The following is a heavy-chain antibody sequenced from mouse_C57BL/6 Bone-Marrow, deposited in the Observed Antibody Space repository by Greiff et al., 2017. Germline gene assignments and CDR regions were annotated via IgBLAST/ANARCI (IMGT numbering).Heavy chain of an antibody. CDR1: GFTFSSYA. Sequence: VPLKESGGGLVKPGGSLKLSCAASGFTFSSYAMSWVRQTPEKRLEWVATISDGGSYTYYPDNVKGRFTISRDNAKNNLYLQMSHLKSEDTAMYYCARAPLRSYFDYWGQGTTLTVSS. CDR3: ARAPLRSYFDY. D-gene: IGHD1-1*01. J-gene: IGHJ2*01. V-gene: IGHV5-4*01. CDR2: ISDGGSYT.